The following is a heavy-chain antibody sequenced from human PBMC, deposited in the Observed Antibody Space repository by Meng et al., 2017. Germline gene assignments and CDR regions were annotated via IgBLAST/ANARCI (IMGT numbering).Heavy chain of an antibody. V-gene: IGHV1-46*01. D-gene: IGHD3-10*01. CDR3: ARDFHLDYYGSGSGHHDAFDI. CDR2: INPSGGST. CDR1: GYTFTSYY. J-gene: IGHJ3*02. Sequence: ASVKVSCKASGYTFTSYYMHWVRQAPGQGLEWMGIINPSGGSTSYAQKFQGRVTMTRDTSTSTVYMELSSLRSEDTAVYYCARDFHLDYYGSGSGHHDAFDIWGQGTMVTVSS.